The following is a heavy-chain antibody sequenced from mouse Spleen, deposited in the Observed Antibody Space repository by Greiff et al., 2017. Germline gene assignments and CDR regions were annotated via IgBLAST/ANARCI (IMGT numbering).Heavy chain of an antibody. D-gene: IGHD2-3*01. Sequence: VMLVESGPGLVQPSQSLSITCTVSGFSLTSYGVHWVRQSPGKGLEWLGVIWRGGSTDYNAAFMSRLSITKDNSKSQVFFKMNSLQADDTAIYYCAKTPIYDGYYDYYAMDYWGQGTSVTVSS. CDR2: IWRGGST. CDR1: GFSLTSYG. CDR3: AKTPIYDGYYDYYAMDY. J-gene: IGHJ4*01. V-gene: IGHV2-5*01.